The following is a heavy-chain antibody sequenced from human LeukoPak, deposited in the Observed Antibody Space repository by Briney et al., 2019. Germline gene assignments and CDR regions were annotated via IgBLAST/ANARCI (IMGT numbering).Heavy chain of an antibody. Sequence: ASVNVSCTASGYTFTGYHIHWVRQAPGQGLEWMGRINPSSGGANYAQKFQGRVTMTRDTSISTAYMELSSLKSDDTAVYYCARADSGDHWGQGTLVTVSS. D-gene: IGHD1-26*01. V-gene: IGHV1-2*06. J-gene: IGHJ5*02. CDR2: INPSSGGA. CDR3: ARADSGDH. CDR1: GYTFTGYH.